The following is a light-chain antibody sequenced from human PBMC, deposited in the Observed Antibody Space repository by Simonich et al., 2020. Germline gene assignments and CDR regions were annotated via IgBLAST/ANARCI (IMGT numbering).Light chain of an antibody. CDR2: WAS. J-gene: IGKJ4*01. CDR3: QQYYSTPLT. V-gene: IGKV4-1*01. CDR1: QSVLYSSNNKNY. Sequence: DIVMTQSPDSLAVSLGERAPINCKSSQSVLYSSNNKNYLAWYEQKPGEPPKLLIYWASTREYGVPDRFRGSGSGTEYTITISSLQAEDEAVYYCQQYYSTPLTFGGGTKVEIK.